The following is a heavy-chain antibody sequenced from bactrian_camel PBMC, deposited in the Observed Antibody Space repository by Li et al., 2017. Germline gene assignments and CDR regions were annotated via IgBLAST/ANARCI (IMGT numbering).Heavy chain of an antibody. CDR3: AAGDLLCKGVHELAH. D-gene: IGHD2*01. CDR2: IYSGGGTT. CDR1: GYTDSRNY. V-gene: IGHV3S28*01. J-gene: IGHJ4*01. Sequence: QLVESGGGLVEPGGSLRLSCAASGYTDSRNYMAWFRQAPGKEREAVAGIYSGGGTTHYAASVAGRFTISQDSARNTLYLQMNDLKPGDTAIYYCAAGDLLCKGVHELAHWGQGTQVTVS.